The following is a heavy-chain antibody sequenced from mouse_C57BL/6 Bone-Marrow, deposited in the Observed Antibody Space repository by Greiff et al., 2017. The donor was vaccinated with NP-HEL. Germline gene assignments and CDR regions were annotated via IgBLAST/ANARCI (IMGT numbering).Heavy chain of an antibody. J-gene: IGHJ3*01. CDR2: ILPGSGST. Sequence: QVQLKESGAELMKPGASVKLSCKATGYTFTGYWIEWVKQRPGHGLEWIGEILPGSGSTNYNEKFKGKATFTADTSSNTAYMQLSSLTTEDSAIYYCAREDGYYDWFAYWGQGTLVTVSA. V-gene: IGHV1-9*01. CDR1: GYTFTGYW. CDR3: AREDGYYDWFAY. D-gene: IGHD2-3*01.